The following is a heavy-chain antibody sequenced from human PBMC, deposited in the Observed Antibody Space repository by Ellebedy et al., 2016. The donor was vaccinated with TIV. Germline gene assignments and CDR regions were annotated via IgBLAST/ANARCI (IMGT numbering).Heavy chain of an antibody. CDR1: GDSISRSSYY. J-gene: IGHJ5*02. Sequence: SETPSLTCTVSGDSISRSSYYWGWIRQPPGTGLEWIGSIYYTGSTDYNPSLKSRVAISADTSKNQFSLRLSSVTAADTAVYYCARWFGELLYVRWFDPWGQGTLVTVSS. CDR3: ARWFGELLYVRWFDP. CDR2: IYYTGST. V-gene: IGHV4-39*01. D-gene: IGHD3-10*01.